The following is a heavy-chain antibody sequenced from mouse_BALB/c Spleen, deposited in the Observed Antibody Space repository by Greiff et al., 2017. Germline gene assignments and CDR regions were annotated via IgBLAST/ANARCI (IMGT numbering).Heavy chain of an antibody. J-gene: IGHJ2*01. D-gene: IGHD1-1*01. CDR2: ISYSGST. V-gene: IGHV3-2*02. CDR3: ASSYGSGNYFDY. Sequence: EVKLQESGPGLVKPSQSLSLTCTVTGYSITSDYAWNWIRQFPGNKLEWMGYISYSGSTSYNPSLKSRISITRDTSKNQFFLQLNSVTTEDTATYYCASSYGSGNYFDYWGQGTTLTVSS. CDR1: GYSITSDYA.